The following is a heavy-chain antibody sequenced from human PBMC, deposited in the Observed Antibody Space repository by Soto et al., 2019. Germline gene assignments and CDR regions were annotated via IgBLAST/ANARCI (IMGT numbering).Heavy chain of an antibody. CDR3: AKARSAAAGLFDY. CDR2: IYSGGST. Sequence: EVQLVESGGGLIQPGGSLRLSCAASGFTVSNNYMTWVRQAPGKGLEGVSAIYSGGSTYYADSVKGRFTISRDNSKNTLYLQMNSMRAEDTAVYYCAKARSAAAGLFDYWGQGTLVTVSS. J-gene: IGHJ4*02. D-gene: IGHD6-13*01. V-gene: IGHV3-53*01. CDR1: GFTVSNNY.